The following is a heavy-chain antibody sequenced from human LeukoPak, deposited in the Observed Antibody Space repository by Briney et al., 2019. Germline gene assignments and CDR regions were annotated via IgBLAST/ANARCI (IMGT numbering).Heavy chain of an antibody. CDR3: ARGYSSGWYQFDY. CDR2: ISSNGGST. Sequence: PGGSLRLSCAASGFTFSSYAMHWVRQAPGKGLEYVSVISSNGGSTYYANSVKGRFTISRDNSKNTLYLQMGSLRAEDMAVYYCARGYSSGWYQFDYWGQGTLVTVSS. J-gene: IGHJ4*02. CDR1: GFTFSSYA. V-gene: IGHV3-64*01. D-gene: IGHD6-19*01.